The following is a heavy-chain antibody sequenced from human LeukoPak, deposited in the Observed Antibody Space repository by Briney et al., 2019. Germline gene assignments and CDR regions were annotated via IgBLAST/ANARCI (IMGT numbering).Heavy chain of an antibody. V-gene: IGHV4-39*07. Sequence: PSETLSLTCTVSHASINSSNYYWGWIRQPPGKGLEWIGSVYSSGNTYYNPSLKSRVLTSVDMSKNQFSLNVTSVTAADTAVYYCARDGEYGFDYWGQGTLVTVSS. CDR1: HASINSSNYY. CDR3: ARDGEYGFDY. J-gene: IGHJ4*02. D-gene: IGHD2/OR15-2a*01. CDR2: VYSSGNT.